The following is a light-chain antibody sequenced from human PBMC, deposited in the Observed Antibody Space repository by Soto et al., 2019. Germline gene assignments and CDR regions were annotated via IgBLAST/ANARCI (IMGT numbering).Light chain of an antibody. J-gene: IGKJ3*01. V-gene: IGKV1-39*01. Sequence: DIQMTQSPSSLSASVGDRVTITCRASQTISTYLNWYQQKPGKAPRLLIYDASSLLSGVPSRFSGSGSGTDFTLTIASLQPEDFSTYYCQQSFRTPFTFGPGNKLDIK. CDR3: QQSFRTPFT. CDR1: QTISTY. CDR2: DAS.